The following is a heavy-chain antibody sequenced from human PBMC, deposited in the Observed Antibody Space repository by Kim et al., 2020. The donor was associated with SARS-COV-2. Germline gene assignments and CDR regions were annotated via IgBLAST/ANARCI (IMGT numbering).Heavy chain of an antibody. V-gene: IGHV1-2*06. CDR2: INPNSGGT. Sequence: ASVKVSCKASGYTFTDYYVHWVRQAPGQGLEWMGRINPNSGGTNYAQKFQGRVTMTRETSVSTAYMELNRLRSDDTAVYYCARHTSIFNNFFDPWGQGPL. J-gene: IGHJ5*02. CDR1: GYTFTDYY. CDR3: ARHTSIFNNFFDP. D-gene: IGHD2-2*01.